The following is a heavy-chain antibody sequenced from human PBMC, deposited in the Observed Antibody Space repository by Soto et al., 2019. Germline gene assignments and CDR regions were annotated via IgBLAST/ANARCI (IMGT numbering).Heavy chain of an antibody. Sequence: EVQLVESGGGLVQPGGSLRLSCVVSGFTFSDFYMNWVRQAPGKGLEWISYISSSGTTIYYADSVEGRFTISRDNAKRSLYLQMDSLRVEDTAVYYCARRNALEYWGQGTLVTVSS. V-gene: IGHV3-48*01. J-gene: IGHJ4*02. CDR1: GFTFSDFY. D-gene: IGHD1-1*01. CDR2: ISSSGTTI. CDR3: ARRNALEY.